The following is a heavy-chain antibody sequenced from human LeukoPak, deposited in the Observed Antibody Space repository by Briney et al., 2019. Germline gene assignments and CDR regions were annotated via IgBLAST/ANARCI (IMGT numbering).Heavy chain of an antibody. V-gene: IGHV4-59*08. D-gene: IGHD6-13*01. J-gene: IGHJ4*02. CDR2: IYYSGST. CDR3: ARHTAAAGTAGY. CDR1: GGSISSYY. Sequence: PSETLSLTCTVSGGSISSYYWSWIRQPPGKGLEWIGYIYYSGSTNYNPSLKSRVTISVDTSKNQFSLKLSSVTAADTAMYYCARHTAAAGTAGYWGQGTLVTVSS.